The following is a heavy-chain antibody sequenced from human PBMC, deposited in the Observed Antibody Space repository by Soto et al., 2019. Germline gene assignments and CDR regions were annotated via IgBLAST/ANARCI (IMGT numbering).Heavy chain of an antibody. CDR1: GFTFSSYA. Sequence: PGGSLRLSCAASGFTFSSYAMHWVRQAPGKGLEWVAVISYDGSNKYYADSVKGRFTISRDNSKNTLYLQMNSLRAEDTAVYYCARDPSRYYYDSNRFDYWGQGTLVTVSS. V-gene: IGHV3-30-3*01. J-gene: IGHJ4*02. CDR3: ARDPSRYYYDSNRFDY. D-gene: IGHD3-22*01. CDR2: ISYDGSNK.